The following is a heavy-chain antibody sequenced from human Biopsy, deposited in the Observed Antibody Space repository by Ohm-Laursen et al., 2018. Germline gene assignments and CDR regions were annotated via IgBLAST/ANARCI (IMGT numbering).Heavy chain of an antibody. D-gene: IGHD3-16*01. CDR3: AGEGGPHAGSFDR. J-gene: IGHJ5*02. CDR1: GDTFSSYE. V-gene: IGHV1-69*13. CDR2: IVPMFGMA. Sequence: ASVKVSCKPAGDTFSSYEINWFRQAPGEGLEWMGGIVPMFGMANYAQKFQGRVTMTADESTTTAYMEVIRLTWEDTAVYYCAGEGGPHAGSFDRWGQGTLVTVSS.